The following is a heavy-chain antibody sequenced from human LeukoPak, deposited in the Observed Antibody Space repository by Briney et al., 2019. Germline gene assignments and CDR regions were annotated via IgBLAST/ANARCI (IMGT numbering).Heavy chain of an antibody. Sequence: SSETLSLTCTVSGGSISSGSYYWSWIRQPPGKRLEWIGYIYYSGSTNYNPSLKSRVTISVDTSKNQFSLKLTSVTAADTVVYYCARQEGGWYQWFYPWGQGTLVTVSS. D-gene: IGHD6-19*01. CDR3: ARQEGGWYQWFYP. CDR2: IYYSGST. CDR1: GGSISSGSYY. J-gene: IGHJ5*02. V-gene: IGHV4-61*01.